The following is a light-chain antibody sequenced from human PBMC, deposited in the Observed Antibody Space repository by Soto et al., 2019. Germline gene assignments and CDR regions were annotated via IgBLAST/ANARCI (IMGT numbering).Light chain of an antibody. CDR1: QSVNSN. Sequence: EMVMTQSPAILSVSPGESATLSCRASQSVNSNYLAWYQQHPGQPPRLLIYGISTRATGIPARFSGSGSGTEFSLTISSLQPEDFATYYCQQYNSYPPITFGQGTRLEIK. V-gene: IGKV3-15*01. J-gene: IGKJ5*01. CDR3: QQYNSYPPIT. CDR2: GIS.